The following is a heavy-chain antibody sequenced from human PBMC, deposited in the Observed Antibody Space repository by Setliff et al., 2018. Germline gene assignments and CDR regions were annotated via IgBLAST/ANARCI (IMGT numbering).Heavy chain of an antibody. Sequence: SVKVSCKASGGAFSNYGITWVRQAPGQGLEWMGGIIPIFGTTTYPQKFQGRVTITTDESTSTGYMELSSLSSEDTAVYYCARESVVVVTTTNYYYYMDVWGKGTTLTVSS. CDR3: ARESVVVVTTTNYYYYMDV. J-gene: IGHJ6*03. CDR2: IIPIFGTT. V-gene: IGHV1-69*05. CDR1: GGAFSNYG. D-gene: IGHD2-21*02.